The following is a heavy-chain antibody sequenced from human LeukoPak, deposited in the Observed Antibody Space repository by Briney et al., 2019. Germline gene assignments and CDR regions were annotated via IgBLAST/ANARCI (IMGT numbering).Heavy chain of an antibody. J-gene: IGHJ4*02. V-gene: IGHV4-38-2*02. CDR2: IYHSVSP. CDR3: ARYGYSYGYWDY. CDR1: GYSISSGYS. D-gene: IGHD5-18*01. Sequence: PSETLTLTCTVLGYSISSGYSWGWIRQPPGKGMEWIGSIYHSVSPYYIPSRKSRVTISVDKSKNQFALKLSAVTAADTAVYYCARYGYSYGYWDYWGQGTLVTVSS.